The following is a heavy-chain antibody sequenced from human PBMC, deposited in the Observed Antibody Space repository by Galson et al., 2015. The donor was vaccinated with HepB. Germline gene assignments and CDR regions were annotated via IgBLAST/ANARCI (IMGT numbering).Heavy chain of an antibody. CDR3: ARDAESEDIVVVVAATVRYYYGMDV. Sequence: WVRQAPGQGLEWMGGIIPIFGTANYAQKFQGRVTITADESTSTAYMELSSLRSEDTAVYYCARDAESEDIVVVVAATVRYYYGMDVWGQGTTVTVSS. V-gene: IGHV1-69*01. D-gene: IGHD2-15*01. CDR2: IIPIFGTA. J-gene: IGHJ6*02.